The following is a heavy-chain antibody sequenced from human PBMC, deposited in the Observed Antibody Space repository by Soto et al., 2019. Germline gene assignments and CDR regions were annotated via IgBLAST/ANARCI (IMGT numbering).Heavy chain of an antibody. CDR1: GFTFSTYS. CDR2: IRDSGGSA. V-gene: IGHV3-23*01. CDR3: ARVKAKIIGSDWYGGDDI. Sequence: EVPLLQSGGGLVQPGGSLRLSCATSGFTFSTYSMTWVRQATGKGLEGVSTIRDSGGSAHYSDSVRGRFTISRDTSKNTLFLQMISLRAEGTAVYYCARVKAKIIGSDWYGGDDIWGQGTGVSVSS. J-gene: IGHJ3*02. D-gene: IGHD6-19*01.